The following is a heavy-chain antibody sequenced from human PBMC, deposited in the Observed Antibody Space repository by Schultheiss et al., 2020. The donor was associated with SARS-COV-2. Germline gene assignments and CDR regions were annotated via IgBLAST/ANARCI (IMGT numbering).Heavy chain of an antibody. Sequence: SETLSLTCTVSGGSISSYYWSWIRQPAGKGLEWIGRIYTSGSTNYNPSLKSRVTMSVDTSKNQFSLKLSSVTAADTAVYYCAIVVCSSSSCYPNYWGQGTLVTVSS. CDR2: IYTSGST. J-gene: IGHJ4*02. D-gene: IGHD2-2*01. V-gene: IGHV4-4*07. CDR3: AIVVCSSSSCYPNY. CDR1: GGSISSYY.